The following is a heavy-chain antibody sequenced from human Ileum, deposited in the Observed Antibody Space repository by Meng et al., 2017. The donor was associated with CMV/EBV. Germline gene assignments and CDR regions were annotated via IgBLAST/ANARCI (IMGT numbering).Heavy chain of an antibody. D-gene: IGHD3-22*01. Sequence: SLKISCAASGFTFSSYAMHWVRQAPGKGLEWVAVISYDGSNKYYADSVKGRFTISRDNSKNTLYLQMNSLRAEDTAVYYCARDEEVVVITTGFDYWGQGTLVTVSS. CDR2: ISYDGSNK. CDR1: GFTFSSYA. V-gene: IGHV3-30-3*01. CDR3: ARDEEVVVITTGFDY. J-gene: IGHJ4*02.